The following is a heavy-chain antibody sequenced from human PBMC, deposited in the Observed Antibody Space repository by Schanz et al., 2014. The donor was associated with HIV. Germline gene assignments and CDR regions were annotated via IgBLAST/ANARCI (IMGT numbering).Heavy chain of an antibody. CDR3: AKEEQQLGGVGGYHFDY. CDR1: GFTSSDYT. D-gene: IGHD6-13*01. CDR2: ISSSSGYI. V-gene: IGHV3-21*02. Sequence: EVQLVESGGGLVKPGGSLRLSCAAGGFTSSDYTMNWVRQAPGKGLEWVSSISSSSGYIRYADSVKGRFTISRDNSKNTLYLQMNSLRAEDTAVYYCAKEEQQLGGVGGYHFDYWGQGTLVTVSS. J-gene: IGHJ4*02.